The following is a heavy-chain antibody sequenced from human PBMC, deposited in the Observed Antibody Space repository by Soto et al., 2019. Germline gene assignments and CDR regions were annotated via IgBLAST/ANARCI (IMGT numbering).Heavy chain of an antibody. CDR3: ASKVPGAYYFDY. CDR1: GFTFSSSA. V-gene: IGHV3-30-3*01. J-gene: IGHJ4*02. CDR2: ISYDGSNN. Sequence: GGSLRLSCAASGFTFSSSAMHWVRQAPGKGLEWVAVISYDGSNNYYADSVKGRFTISRDNSRNTLYLQMNSLRPEDTAVYYCASKVPGAYYFDYWGQGTLVTVSS. D-gene: IGHD6-19*01.